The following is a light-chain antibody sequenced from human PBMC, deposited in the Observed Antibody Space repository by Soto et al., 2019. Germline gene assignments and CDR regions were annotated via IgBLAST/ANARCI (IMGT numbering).Light chain of an antibody. Sequence: IQMTQSPSSLSASVGDRVTISCRASQGIGNALGWYQQKPGKPPKVLIYGVSTRATGIPDRFSGSGSGTDFTLTISRLEPEDSARYSCQQYDTSPPTFGQGTKVDIK. CDR3: QQYDTSPPT. CDR1: QGIGNA. J-gene: IGKJ1*01. V-gene: IGKV1-NL1*01. CDR2: GVS.